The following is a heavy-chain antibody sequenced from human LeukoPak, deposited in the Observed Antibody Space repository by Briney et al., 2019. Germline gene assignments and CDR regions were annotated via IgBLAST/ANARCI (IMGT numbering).Heavy chain of an antibody. J-gene: IGHJ3*02. Sequence: GSLRLSCAASGFTVSSNYMSWVRQAPGKGLEWVSVIYSGGSTYYADSVKGRFTISRDNSKNTLYLQMNSLRAEDTAVYYCASRGRITMVRGVLTTPDAFDIWGQGTMVTVSS. CDR2: IYSGGST. D-gene: IGHD3-10*01. CDR3: ASRGRITMVRGVLTTPDAFDI. V-gene: IGHV3-53*01. CDR1: GFTVSSNY.